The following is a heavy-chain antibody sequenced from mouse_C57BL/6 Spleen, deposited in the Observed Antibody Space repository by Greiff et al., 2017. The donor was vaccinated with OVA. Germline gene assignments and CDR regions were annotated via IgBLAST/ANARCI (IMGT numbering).Heavy chain of an antibody. CDR1: GFTFSSYA. Sequence: DVMLVESGEGLVKPGGSLKLSCAASGFTFSSYAMSWVRQTPEKRLEWVAYISSGGDYIYYADTVKGRFTISRDNARNTLYLQMSSLKSEDTAMYYCTREGNGNYVGAMDYWGQGTSVTVSS. V-gene: IGHV5-9-1*02. D-gene: IGHD2-1*01. CDR3: TREGNGNYVGAMDY. J-gene: IGHJ4*01. CDR2: ISSGGDYI.